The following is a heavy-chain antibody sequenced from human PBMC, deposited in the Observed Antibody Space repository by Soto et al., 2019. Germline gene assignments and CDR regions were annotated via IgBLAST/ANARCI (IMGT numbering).Heavy chain of an antibody. J-gene: IGHJ6*02. CDR2: IYPGDSDT. CDR1: GYSFTSYW. V-gene: IGHV5-51*01. Sequence: PGESLKISCKGSGYSFTSYWIGWVRQMPGKGLEWMGIIYPGDSDTRYSPSFQGQVTISADKSISTAYLQWSSLKASDTAMYYCARTAAAGKYYYGMDVXGQGTTVTVSS. D-gene: IGHD6-13*01. CDR3: ARTAAAGKYYYGMDV.